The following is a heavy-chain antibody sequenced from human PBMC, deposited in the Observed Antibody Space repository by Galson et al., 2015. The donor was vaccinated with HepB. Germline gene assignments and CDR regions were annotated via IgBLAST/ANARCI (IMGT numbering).Heavy chain of an antibody. J-gene: IGHJ4*02. D-gene: IGHD6-13*01. Sequence: SVKVSCKASGYTFTSYVMNWVRQAPGQGLEWMGWINTNTGNPTYAQGFTGRFVFSLDTSVSTAYLQISSLKAEDTAVYYCARVMDGSWYYFDYWGQGTLVTVSS. CDR3: ARVMDGSWYYFDY. V-gene: IGHV7-4-1*02. CDR1: GYTFTSYV. CDR2: INTNTGNP.